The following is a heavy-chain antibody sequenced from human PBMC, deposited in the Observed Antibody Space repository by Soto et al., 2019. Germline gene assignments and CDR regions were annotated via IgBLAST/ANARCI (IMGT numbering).Heavy chain of an antibody. CDR1: GFTFNNYA. CDR2: ISYDGSTK. Sequence: QVQLVESGGGVVQPGRSLRLSCAASGFTFNNYAMHWVRQAPGKGLEWVALISYDGSTKYYADSVTGRFTISRDNSKSTLYLQMNSLRAEDTAVYYGARSAPNYFDYWGQGTLVTVSS. V-gene: IGHV3-30-3*01. J-gene: IGHJ4*02. CDR3: ARSAPNYFDY.